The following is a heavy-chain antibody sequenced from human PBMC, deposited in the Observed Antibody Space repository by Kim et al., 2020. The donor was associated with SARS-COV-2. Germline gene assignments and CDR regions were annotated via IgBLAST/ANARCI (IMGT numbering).Heavy chain of an antibody. D-gene: IGHD2-21*01. V-gene: IGHV3-7*03. CDR2: IKHDGSET. J-gene: IGHJ4*02. CDR1: GSTFSTSW. CDR3: ARGTYFDRDFDS. Sequence: GGSLRLSCTAFGSTFSTSWMNWVRQAPGKGLEWVADIKHDGSETYYVDSVKGRFTISRDTAKNSLYLQMNSLRAEDTAVYYCARGTYFDRDFDSWGQGTL.